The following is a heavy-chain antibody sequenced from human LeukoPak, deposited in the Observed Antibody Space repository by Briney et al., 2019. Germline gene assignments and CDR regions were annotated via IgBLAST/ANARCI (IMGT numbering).Heavy chain of an antibody. J-gene: IGHJ4*02. D-gene: IGHD1-26*01. Sequence: GGSLRLSCAASGFTFSNYDMNWVRQAPGKGLEWVSYIGTSSNTILYADSVKGRFTVSRDNAKNSLYLQMNSLRDEDTAVYYCARNPAGIGDYWGQGTLVTVSS. CDR1: GFTFSNYD. CDR2: IGTSSNTI. CDR3: ARNPAGIGDY. V-gene: IGHV3-48*02.